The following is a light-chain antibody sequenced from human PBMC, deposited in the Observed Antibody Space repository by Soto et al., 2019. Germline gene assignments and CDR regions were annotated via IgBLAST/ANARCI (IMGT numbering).Light chain of an antibody. Sequence: EIALTQSPGTLSLSPGERATLSCRASQSVSSSYLAWYQHKPGQAPRLLIYGASSRATGIPDRFSGSGSGTDFTLTISRLETEDFAMYYCQQYGSSPHTFGEGTKLEIK. J-gene: IGKJ2*01. V-gene: IGKV3-20*01. CDR1: QSVSSSY. CDR3: QQYGSSPHT. CDR2: GAS.